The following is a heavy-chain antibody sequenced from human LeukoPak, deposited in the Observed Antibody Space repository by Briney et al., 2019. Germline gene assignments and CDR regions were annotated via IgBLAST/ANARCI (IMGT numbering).Heavy chain of an antibody. CDR1: GFSFGSHP. Sequence: PGGSLRLSCAASGFSFGSHPMNWVRQAPGKGLEWVSGITGSGDYTYYIDSVQGRFTISRDNSKNMLFLQMNSLRAEDTAVYYCARDRDYNFDYWGQGTLVTVSS. J-gene: IGHJ4*02. CDR3: ARDRDYNFDY. V-gene: IGHV3-23*01. CDR2: ITGSGDYT. D-gene: IGHD4-11*01.